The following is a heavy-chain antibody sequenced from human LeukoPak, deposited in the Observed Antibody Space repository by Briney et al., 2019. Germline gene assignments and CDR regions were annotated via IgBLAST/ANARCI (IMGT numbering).Heavy chain of an antibody. D-gene: IGHD4-17*01. CDR1: GFTFSDYY. V-gene: IGHV3-11*06. Sequence: GGSLRLSCAASGFTFSDYYMSWIRQAPGRGLEWVSYISSSSSYTDYADSVKGRFTISRDNSKNTLYLQMNSLRAEDTAVYYCARDTPVDYGDYDAFDIWGQGTMVTVSS. J-gene: IGHJ3*02. CDR2: ISSSSSYT. CDR3: ARDTPVDYGDYDAFDI.